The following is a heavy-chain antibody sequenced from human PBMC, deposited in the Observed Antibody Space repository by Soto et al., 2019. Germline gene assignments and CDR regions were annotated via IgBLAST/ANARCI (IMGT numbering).Heavy chain of an antibody. Sequence: GGSLRLSCAASGFTFSSYSMNWVRQAPGKGLEWVSSISSSSSYIYYADSVKGRFTISRDNAKNSLYLQMNSLRAEDTAVYYFASLLPGIAAAGGAGYYYYYYGMDVWGQGTTVTVSS. J-gene: IGHJ6*02. V-gene: IGHV3-21*01. CDR1: GFTFSSYS. D-gene: IGHD6-13*01. CDR2: ISSSSSYI. CDR3: ASLLPGIAAAGGAGYYYYYYGMDV.